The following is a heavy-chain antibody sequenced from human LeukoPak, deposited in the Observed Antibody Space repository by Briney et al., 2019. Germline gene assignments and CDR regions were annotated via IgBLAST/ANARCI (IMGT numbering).Heavy chain of an antibody. D-gene: IGHD6-13*01. V-gene: IGHV5-51*01. Sequence: GESLKISCKGSGYSFTSYWIGWVRQMPGKGLEWMGIIYPGDSDTRYSPSFQGQVTISADKSISTAYLQWSSLKASDTAMYYCARHGRGSSWSTHNPVNWFDPWGQGTLVTVSS. CDR3: ARHGRGSSWSTHNPVNWFDP. CDR1: GYSFTSYW. J-gene: IGHJ5*02. CDR2: IYPGDSDT.